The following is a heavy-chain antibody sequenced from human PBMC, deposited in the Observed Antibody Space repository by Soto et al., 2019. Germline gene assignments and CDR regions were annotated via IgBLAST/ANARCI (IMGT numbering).Heavy chain of an antibody. Sequence: GASVKVSCKASGYTFTSYGINWVRQAPGQGLEWLGWISAYDGYTNYAQILQGRVSMTTDTSTKTAYMELRSLRSDNAAMYYCARGGFYYSSGARNYYYYGMNVWGQGTTVTVSS. CDR1: GYTFTSYG. CDR3: ARGGFYYSSGARNYYYYGMNV. V-gene: IGHV1-18*01. D-gene: IGHD3-22*01. CDR2: ISAYDGYT. J-gene: IGHJ6*02.